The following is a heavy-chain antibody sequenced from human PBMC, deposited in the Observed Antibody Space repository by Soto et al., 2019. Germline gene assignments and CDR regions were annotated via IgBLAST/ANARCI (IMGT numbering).Heavy chain of an antibody. Sequence: ASVKVSCKASGYTFTSYGISWVRQPPGQGLEWMGWISAYNGNTNYAQKLQCRVTMTTDTSTSTAYMELRSLGSDDTAVYYCARGGHHVDTAMVDAFDIWGQGTMVTVSS. CDR1: GYTFTSYG. D-gene: IGHD5-18*01. CDR3: ARGGHHVDTAMVDAFDI. J-gene: IGHJ3*02. V-gene: IGHV1-18*01. CDR2: ISAYNGNT.